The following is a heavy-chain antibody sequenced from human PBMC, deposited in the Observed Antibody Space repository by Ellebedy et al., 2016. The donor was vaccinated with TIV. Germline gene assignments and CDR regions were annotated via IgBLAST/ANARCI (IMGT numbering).Heavy chain of an antibody. CDR3: SRRPPSTVTTTFDP. V-gene: IGHV5-10-1*01. Sequence: PGGSLRLSCKASGYTFTNNWIHWVRQMPGKGLEWMGRIDPSDSYTQYSPSFQGHVTISADKSISTAYLQWHNLKASDTAMYDCSRRPPSTVTTTFDPWGQGTQVTVSS. CDR1: GYTFTNNW. D-gene: IGHD4-17*01. J-gene: IGHJ5*02. CDR2: IDPSDSYT.